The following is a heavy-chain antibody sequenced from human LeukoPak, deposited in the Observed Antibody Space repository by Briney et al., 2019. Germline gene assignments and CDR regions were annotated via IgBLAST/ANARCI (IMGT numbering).Heavy chain of an antibody. J-gene: IGHJ4*02. V-gene: IGHV3-15*01. Sequence: GGSLRLSCAASGFTFSNAWMSWVRQAPGRGLEWVGRIKSKTDGGTTDYAAPVKGRFTISRDDSKNTLYLQMNSLKTEDTAVYYCTTSYGLKKIDYWGQGTLVTVSS. D-gene: IGHD5-18*01. CDR2: IKSKTDGGTT. CDR1: GFTFSNAW. CDR3: TTSYGLKKIDY.